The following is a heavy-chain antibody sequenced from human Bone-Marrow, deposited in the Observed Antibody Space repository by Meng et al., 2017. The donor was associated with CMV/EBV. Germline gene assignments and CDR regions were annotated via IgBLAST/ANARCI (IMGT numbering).Heavy chain of an antibody. D-gene: IGHD2/OR15-2a*01. V-gene: IGHV1-69*05. Sequence: SVKVSCKASGGTFSSYAISWVRQAPGQGLEWMGGIIPIFGTANYAQKFQGRVTITTDESTRTAYIELSSLRSEDTAVYYCASGSTTLTYYYYYYGMDVWGQGTTVTVSS. CDR3: ASGSTTLTYYYYYYGMDV. CDR1: GGTFSSYA. CDR2: IIPIFGTA. J-gene: IGHJ6*02.